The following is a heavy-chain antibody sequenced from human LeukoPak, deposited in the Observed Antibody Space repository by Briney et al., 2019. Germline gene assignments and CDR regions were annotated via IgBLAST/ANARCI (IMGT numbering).Heavy chain of an antibody. J-gene: IGHJ3*02. CDR2: INHSGST. V-gene: IGHV4-34*01. Sequence: SEILSLTCAVYGGCFSGYYWSWLRQPPGKGLEWIGEINHSGSTNYNPSLKSRVTISVDTSKNQFSLKLSSVTAADTAVYYCARVTMIVVVITTVSAFDIWGQGTMVTVSS. CDR1: GGCFSGYY. CDR3: ARVTMIVVVITTVSAFDI. D-gene: IGHD3-22*01.